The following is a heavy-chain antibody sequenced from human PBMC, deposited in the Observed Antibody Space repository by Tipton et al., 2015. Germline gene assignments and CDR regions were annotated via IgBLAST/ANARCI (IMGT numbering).Heavy chain of an antibody. CDR1: GFTFSSSW. D-gene: IGHD1-26*01. CDR3: GRSSGNYYGGNY. CDR2: IKQDGSAK. V-gene: IGHV3-7*01. J-gene: IGHJ4*02. Sequence: SLRLSCAAPGFTFSSSWMTWVRQGPGKGLEWVANIKQDGSAKYYVDSVKGRFSISRDNAKNSLYLQMDSLTAEDTAVYYCGRSSGNYYGGNYWGQGTLVTVSS.